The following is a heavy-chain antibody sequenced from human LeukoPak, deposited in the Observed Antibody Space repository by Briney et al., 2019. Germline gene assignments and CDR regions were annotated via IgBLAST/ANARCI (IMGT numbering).Heavy chain of an antibody. CDR1: GFPLSSYA. Sequence: GSLRLSCAAFGFPLSSYAMSWIRQPPGKGLEWIGSIYYSGSTYYNPSLKSRVTISVDTSKNQFSLKLSSVTAADTAVYCARSRARLGWFDPWGQGALVTVSS. V-gene: IGHV4-38-2*01. J-gene: IGHJ5*02. D-gene: IGHD6-19*01. CDR3: ARSRARLGWFDP. CDR2: IYYSGST.